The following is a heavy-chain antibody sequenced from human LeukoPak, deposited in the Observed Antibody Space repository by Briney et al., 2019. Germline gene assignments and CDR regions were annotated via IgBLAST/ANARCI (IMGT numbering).Heavy chain of an antibody. V-gene: IGHV4-30-2*01. CDR2: IYHSGST. J-gene: IGHJ6*02. CDR3: ARVYCSSTSCYRGGMDV. CDR1: GGSISSGGYS. Sequence: SETLSLTCAVSGGSISSGGYSWSRIRQPPGKGLEWIGYIYHSGSTYYNPSLKSRVTISVDRSKNQFSLKLSSVTAADTAVYYCARVYCSSTSCYRGGMDVWGQGTTVTVSS. D-gene: IGHD2-2*01.